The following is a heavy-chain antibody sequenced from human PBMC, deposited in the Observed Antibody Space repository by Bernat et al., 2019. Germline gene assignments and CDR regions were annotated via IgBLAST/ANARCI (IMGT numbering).Heavy chain of an antibody. Sequence: EVQLVESGGGLVKPGGSLRLSCAASGFTFSNAWMSWVRQAPGKGLEWVGRIKSKTDGGTTDYAAPVKGRFTISRDDSKNTLYLQMNSLKTEDTAVYYCTTDLNYGDPFDYWGQGTLVTVSS. V-gene: IGHV3-15*01. CDR3: TTDLNYGDPFDY. CDR2: IKSKTDGGTT. J-gene: IGHJ4*02. D-gene: IGHD4-17*01. CDR1: GFTFSNAW.